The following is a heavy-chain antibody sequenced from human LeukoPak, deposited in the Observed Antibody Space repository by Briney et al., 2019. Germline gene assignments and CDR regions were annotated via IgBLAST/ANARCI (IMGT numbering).Heavy chain of an antibody. CDR3: ARGRSGWYFDY. CDR2: ISSSSSPI. J-gene: IGHJ4*02. V-gene: IGHV3-48*01. D-gene: IGHD6-19*01. Sequence: GGSLRLSCAASGFTFSVYGMNWVRQAPGKGLEWVSYISSSSSPIYYADSVKGRFTISRDNAKNSLYLQMNSLRAEDTAVYYCARGRSGWYFDYWGQGTLVTVSS. CDR1: GFTFSVYG.